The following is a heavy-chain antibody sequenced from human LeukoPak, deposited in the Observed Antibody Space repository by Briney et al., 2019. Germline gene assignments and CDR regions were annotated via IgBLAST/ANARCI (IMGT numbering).Heavy chain of an antibody. J-gene: IGHJ4*02. CDR1: RFTFSSYA. V-gene: IGHV3-30*04. D-gene: IGHD1-26*01. Sequence: GGSLRLSCAASRFTFSSYAMHWVRQAPGKGLEWVAVISYDGSNKYYADSVKGRFTISRDNSKNTLYLQMNSLRAEDTAVYYCARERSYAGDYWGQGTLVTVSS. CDR2: ISYDGSNK. CDR3: ARERSYAGDY.